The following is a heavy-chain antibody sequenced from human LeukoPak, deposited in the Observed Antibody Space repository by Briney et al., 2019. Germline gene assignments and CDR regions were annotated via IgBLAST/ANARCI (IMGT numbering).Heavy chain of an antibody. Sequence: ASVKVSCKASGYTFTSYGISWVRQAPGQGLEWMGWISAYNGNTNYAQKLQGRVTMTTDTSTSTAYMELRSLRSDDTAVYYCARDGNKGNLAYYYDSSGCFFDYWGQGTLVTVSS. CDR2: ISAYNGNT. CDR3: ARDGNKGNLAYYYDSSGCFFDY. J-gene: IGHJ4*02. V-gene: IGHV1-18*01. CDR1: GYTFTSYG. D-gene: IGHD3-22*01.